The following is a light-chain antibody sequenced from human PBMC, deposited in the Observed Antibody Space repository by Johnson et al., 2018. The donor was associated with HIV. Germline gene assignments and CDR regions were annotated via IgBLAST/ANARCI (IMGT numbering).Light chain of an antibody. CDR2: EKN. CDR3: GAWDSSLGAHYV. CDR1: SSNIGNNY. Sequence: QLVLTQPPSVSAATGQKVTISCSGSSSNIGNNYVSWYQQVPGTAPKLLIYEKNKRPSGIPDRFSASMSGTSATLDITGLQTVDEGDYYCGAWDSSLGAHYVFGSGTRVTVL. J-gene: IGLJ1*01. V-gene: IGLV1-51*02.